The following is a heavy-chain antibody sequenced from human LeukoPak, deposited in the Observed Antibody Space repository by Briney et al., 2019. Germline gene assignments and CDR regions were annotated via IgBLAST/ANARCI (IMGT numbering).Heavy chain of an antibody. Sequence: GGSLRLSCAASVFTFTKAWMSWVRQAPGKGLEWVGRIRSKTDGGTTDYAAPVKGRFTISRDDSKTTLYLQMNSLKTEDTAAYYCTIYSYGYFDYRGQGTLVTVSS. V-gene: IGHV3-15*01. D-gene: IGHD5-18*01. CDR1: VFTFTKAW. CDR2: IRSKTDGGTT. CDR3: TIYSYGYFDY. J-gene: IGHJ4*02.